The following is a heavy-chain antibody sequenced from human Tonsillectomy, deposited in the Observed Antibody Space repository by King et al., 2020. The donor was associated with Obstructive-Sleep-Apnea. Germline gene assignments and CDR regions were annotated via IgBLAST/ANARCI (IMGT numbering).Heavy chain of an antibody. CDR3: ARETNNFWSTTRGGGEDV. J-gene: IGHJ6*02. V-gene: IGHV3-48*04. CDR2: IIISGNNM. Sequence: VQLVESGGGLVQPGGSLRLSCAASGFTFSIYSMNWFRQAPGKGLEWLSYIIISGNNMYYADSVKGRFTISRDNADNSLYFQMNSLRVEDTAVYYCARETNNFWSTTRGGGEDVWGQGATVTVSS. CDR1: GFTFSIYS. D-gene: IGHD3-3*01.